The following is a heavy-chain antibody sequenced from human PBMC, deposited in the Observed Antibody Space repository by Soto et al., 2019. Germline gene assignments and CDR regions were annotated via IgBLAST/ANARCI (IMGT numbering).Heavy chain of an antibody. Sequence: QVQLQESGPGLVKPSQTLSLTCTVSGVSISSGGYYWSWIRQHPGKGLEWIGYIYYSGSTYYNPSLKSRVTISVDTSKNQYSLKLSSVTAADTAVYYCAREVLTGYCSGGSCSTIDYWRQGPLVPVSS. V-gene: IGHV4-31*03. D-gene: IGHD2-15*01. CDR1: GVSISSGGYY. CDR2: IYYSGST. CDR3: AREVLTGYCSGGSCSTIDY. J-gene: IGHJ4*02.